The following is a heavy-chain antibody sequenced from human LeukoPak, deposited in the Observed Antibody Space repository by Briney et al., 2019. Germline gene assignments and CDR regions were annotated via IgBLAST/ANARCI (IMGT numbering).Heavy chain of an antibody. CDR1: GGSISSGSYY. Sequence: SETLSLTCTVSGGSISSGSYYWSWIRQPAGKGLEWIGRIYTSGSTNYNPSLKSRVTISVDTSKNQFSLKLSSVTAADTAVYYCARGSARGSNMRNYYYYMDVWGKGTTVTISS. J-gene: IGHJ6*03. D-gene: IGHD4-11*01. CDR2: IYTSGST. V-gene: IGHV4-61*02. CDR3: ARGSARGSNMRNYYYYMDV.